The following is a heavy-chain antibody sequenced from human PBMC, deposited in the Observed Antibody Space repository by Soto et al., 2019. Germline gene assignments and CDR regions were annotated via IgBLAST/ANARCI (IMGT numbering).Heavy chain of an antibody. CDR1: GYSFPSYW. CDR3: ARHRDGMDV. Sequence: PGESLKTSCKGSGYSFPSYWIGWVRQMPGKGLAWMGIIYPGDADTRYSPSIQGQVTISAYKSISTAYLQWSSLKASDIAMYYCARHRDGMDVWGQGTTVTVSS. J-gene: IGHJ6*02. CDR2: IYPGDADT. V-gene: IGHV5-51*01.